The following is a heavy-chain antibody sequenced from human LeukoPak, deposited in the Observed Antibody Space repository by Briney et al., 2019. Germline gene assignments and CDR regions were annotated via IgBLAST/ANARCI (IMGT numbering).Heavy chain of an antibody. J-gene: IGHJ4*02. V-gene: IGHV4-59*01. CDR3: ARSTGGYSYGRYFDY. Sequence: SGTLSLTCTVSGGSLSRYYWSWIRQPPGKGLEWIGYIYYSGSTNYNPSLKSRVTISVDTSKNQFSLTLSSVTAADTAVYYCARSTGGYSYGRYFDYWGQGTLVTVSS. CDR1: GGSLSRYY. CDR2: IYYSGST. D-gene: IGHD5-18*01.